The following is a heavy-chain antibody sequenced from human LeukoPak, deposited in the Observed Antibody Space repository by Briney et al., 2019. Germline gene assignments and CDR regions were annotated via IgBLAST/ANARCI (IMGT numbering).Heavy chain of an antibody. CDR1: GYTFTSYG. V-gene: IGHV1-18*01. D-gene: IGHD3-22*01. J-gene: IGHJ4*02. Sequence: ASVKVSCKASGYTFTSYGISWVRQAPGQGLEWMGWISAYNGNTNYAQKLQGRVTMTTDTSTSTAYMELRSLRSDDTAVYYCATVYYYDSSGYPFGYWGQGTLVTVSS. CDR3: ATVYYYDSSGYPFGY. CDR2: ISAYNGNT.